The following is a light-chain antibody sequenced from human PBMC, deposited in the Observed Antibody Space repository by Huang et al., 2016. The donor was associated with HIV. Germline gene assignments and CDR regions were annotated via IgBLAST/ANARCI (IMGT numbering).Light chain of an antibody. CDR1: QSVLYTSNNKNY. Sequence: DIVMTQSPDSLAVFLGERATINCKSSQSVLYTSNNKNYLAWYQQKPGQPPRLLIYWASTRESGVPDRFSGSGSGTDFSLTISSLQAEDVAVYYCQQYINSRTFGQGTKVEIK. J-gene: IGKJ1*01. CDR3: QQYINSRT. V-gene: IGKV4-1*01. CDR2: WAS.